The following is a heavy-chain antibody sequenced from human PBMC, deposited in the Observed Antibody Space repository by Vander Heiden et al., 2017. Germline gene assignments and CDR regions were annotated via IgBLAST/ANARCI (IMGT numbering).Heavy chain of an antibody. CDR1: GVTFRSYA. J-gene: IGHJ6*02. CDR2: ISYDGSNK. V-gene: IGHV3-30*18. Sequence: QMQLVESGGGVVRPGRSLRLACAGSGVTFRSYARHWVRQAPGKGLEWVAVISYDGSNKYYADSVKGRFTISRDNSKNTLYLQMNSLRAEDTAVYYCAKDLARFLEWLSGWYGMDVWGQGTTVTVSS. CDR3: AKDLARFLEWLSGWYGMDV. D-gene: IGHD3-3*01.